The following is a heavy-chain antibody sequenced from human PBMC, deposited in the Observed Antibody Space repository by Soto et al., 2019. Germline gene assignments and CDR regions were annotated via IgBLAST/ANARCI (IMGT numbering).Heavy chain of an antibody. CDR3: ARGGITMVRGVQYYYYYYGMDV. V-gene: IGHV1-69*13. CDR1: GGTFSSYA. J-gene: IGHJ6*02. CDR2: IIPIFGTA. D-gene: IGHD3-10*01. Sequence: SMKVSCKASGGTFSSYAISWVRQAPGQGLEWMGGIIPIFGTANYAQKFQGRVTITADESTSTAYMELSSLRSEDTAVYYCARGGITMVRGVQYYYYYYGMDVWGQGTTVTVS.